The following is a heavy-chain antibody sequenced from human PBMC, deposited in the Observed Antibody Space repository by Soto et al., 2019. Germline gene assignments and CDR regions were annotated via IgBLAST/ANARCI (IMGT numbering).Heavy chain of an antibody. V-gene: IGHV1-8*01. D-gene: IGHD4-17*01. J-gene: IGHJ6*02. CDR2: MNPKSGKT. CDR1: GYSFTTYD. CDR3: ARALPSDYGREIFYYYGMDV. Sequence: ASVKVSCKASGYSFTTYDINWVRQATGQGLEWMGWMNPKSGKTGYAQKFQGRVTMTRNTPISTAYMEVSSLRSEDTAVYYCARALPSDYGREIFYYYGMDVWGQGTTVTV.